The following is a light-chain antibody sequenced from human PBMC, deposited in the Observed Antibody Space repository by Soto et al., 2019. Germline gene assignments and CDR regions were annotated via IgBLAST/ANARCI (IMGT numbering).Light chain of an antibody. CDR2: GAS. CDR1: QSVSSN. CDR3: QQFSNWPPT. J-gene: IGKJ5*01. Sequence: EIVMTQSPATLSVSPGERATLSCRASQSVSSNLGWYQQKPGQAPRLLIYGASTRATGIPARFSGSGSGTEFTLTISSLQSEDFAVYYCQQFSNWPPTFGQGTRLEIK. V-gene: IGKV3-15*01.